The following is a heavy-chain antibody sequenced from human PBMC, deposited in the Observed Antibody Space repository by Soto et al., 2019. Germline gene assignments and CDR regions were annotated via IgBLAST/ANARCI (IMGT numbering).Heavy chain of an antibody. J-gene: IGHJ6*02. CDR3: ARGSITIIPYYYYAVDV. D-gene: IGHD3-9*01. V-gene: IGHV4-34*01. CDR1: GGSFIGYY. CDR2: VDHSGNN. Sequence: QVHLDQWGAGLLKPSETLSLTCAVYGGSFIGYYYSCTRQPPGKGLAWIGEVDHSGNNNYNPSLKGPVTISLDMSTNQFSLELRSVTVADTAVYYCARGSITIIPYYYYAVDVWSQGTTVTVSS.